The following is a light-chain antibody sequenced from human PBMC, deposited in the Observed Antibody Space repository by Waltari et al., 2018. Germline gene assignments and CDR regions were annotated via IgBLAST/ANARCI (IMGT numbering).Light chain of an antibody. Sequence: QSVLTQPPSVSGAPGQRVSISCTGSGSHLGAGYDGHWYQQHPGKAPKLLIYGTSTRPPGVPDRFFGSQSGTSASLSITALQAEDEAEYYCQSYDTSLSVVFGGGTKLTVL. J-gene: IGLJ2*01. CDR3: QSYDTSLSVV. CDR2: GTS. CDR1: GSHLGAGYD. V-gene: IGLV1-40*01.